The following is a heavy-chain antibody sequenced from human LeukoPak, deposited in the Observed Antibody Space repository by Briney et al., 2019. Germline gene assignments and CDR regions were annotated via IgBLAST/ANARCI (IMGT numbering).Heavy chain of an antibody. CDR3: DRHKDPCSYYYYYGMDV. Sequence: SETLSLTCTVSGGSISIDTFYWGWIRQPPGKGLEWIGSIYYSGNTYYNPSLETRVTISVDTSKNQFSLRLSSVTAADTAVYYCDRHKDPCSYYYYYGMDVWGQGTTVTVSS. D-gene: IGHD2-15*01. J-gene: IGHJ6*02. CDR1: GGSISIDTFY. CDR2: IYYSGNT. V-gene: IGHV4-39*01.